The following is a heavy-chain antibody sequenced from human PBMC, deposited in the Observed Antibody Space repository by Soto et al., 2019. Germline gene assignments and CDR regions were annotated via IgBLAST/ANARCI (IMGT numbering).Heavy chain of an antibody. D-gene: IGHD3-10*01. CDR3: AKGIVTMVRGVRIPFDY. CDR1: GFTFSSYA. Sequence: PGVSLRLSCAASGFTFSSYAMSWVRQAPGKGLEWVSAISGSGGSTYYADSVKGRFTISRDNSKNTLYLQMNSLRAEDTAVYYCAKGIVTMVRGVRIPFDYWGQGTLVTVSS. CDR2: ISGSGGST. V-gene: IGHV3-23*01. J-gene: IGHJ4*02.